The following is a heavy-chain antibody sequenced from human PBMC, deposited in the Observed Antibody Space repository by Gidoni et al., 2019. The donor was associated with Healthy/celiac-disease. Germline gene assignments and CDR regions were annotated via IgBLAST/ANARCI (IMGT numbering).Heavy chain of an antibody. V-gene: IGHV3-9*01. J-gene: IGHJ4*02. CDR1: GFPFDDYA. CDR2: ISWNSGSI. Sequence: EVQLVESGGGLVQPGRSLRLSCSASGFPFDDYAMHWVRQAPGKGLEWVSGISWNSGSIGYADSVKGRFTISRDNAKNSLYLQMNSLRAEDTALYYCAKASWLLHPLDYWGQGTLVTVSS. D-gene: IGHD2-21*01. CDR3: AKASWLLHPLDY.